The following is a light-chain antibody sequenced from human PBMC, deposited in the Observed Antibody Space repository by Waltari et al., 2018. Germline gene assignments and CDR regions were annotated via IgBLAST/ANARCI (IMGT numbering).Light chain of an antibody. CDR1: QSVVFSSNNKNY. CDR3: QQCYTFPYT. Sequence: VLTQSPGYLPVSLGERATINRKSSQSVVFSSNNKNYLAWYQQKPGQPPKLLITWESTRESGVPDRFSGRGSETDFTLTISSLQAEDVAVYYCQQCYTFPYTFGQGTKLEIK. J-gene: IGKJ2*01. V-gene: IGKV4-1*01. CDR2: WES.